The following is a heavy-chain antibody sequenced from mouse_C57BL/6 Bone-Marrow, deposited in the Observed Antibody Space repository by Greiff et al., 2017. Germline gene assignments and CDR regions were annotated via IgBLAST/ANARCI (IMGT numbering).Heavy chain of an antibody. J-gene: IGHJ1*03. CDR3: AKRTSWYFDV. CDR2: IYPRSGNT. V-gene: IGHV1-81*01. CDR1: GYTFTSYG. Sequence: QVQLQQSGAELARPGASVKLSCKASGYTFTSYGISWVKQRTGQGLEWIGEIYPRSGNTYYNEKFKGKATLTAGKSSSTAYMELRSLTSEDSAVYFCAKRTSWYFDVWGTGTTVTVSS.